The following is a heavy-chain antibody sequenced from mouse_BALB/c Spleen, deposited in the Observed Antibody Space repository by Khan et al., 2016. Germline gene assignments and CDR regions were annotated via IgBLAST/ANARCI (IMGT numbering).Heavy chain of an antibody. CDR2: ISYSGST. V-gene: IGHV3-2*02. D-gene: IGHD1-1*01. CDR3: ARSDYGSKDAMDY. Sequence: EVQLQESGPGLVKPSQSLSLTCTVTGYSITSDYAWNWIRQFPGSKLEWMGYISYSGSTSYNPSLKSRISITRDTSNNQFFLQLNSVTSEDTATXYCARSDYGSKDAMDYWGQGTSVTVSS. J-gene: IGHJ4*01. CDR1: GYSITSDYA.